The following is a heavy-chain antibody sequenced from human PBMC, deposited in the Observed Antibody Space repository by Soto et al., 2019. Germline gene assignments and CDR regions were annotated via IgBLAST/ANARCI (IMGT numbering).Heavy chain of an antibody. D-gene: IGHD2-2*01. Sequence: SETLSLTCAVSGGSISSGGYSWSWIRQPPGKGLEWIGYIYHSGSTYYNPSLKSRVTISVDRSKNQFSLKLSSVTAADTAVYYCARGHCSSTSCYSWFDPWGQGTLVTVSS. J-gene: IGHJ5*02. CDR2: IYHSGST. V-gene: IGHV4-30-2*01. CDR1: GGSISSGGYS. CDR3: ARGHCSSTSCYSWFDP.